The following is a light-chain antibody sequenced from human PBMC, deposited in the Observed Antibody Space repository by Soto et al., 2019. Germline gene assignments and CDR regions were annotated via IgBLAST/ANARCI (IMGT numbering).Light chain of an antibody. CDR1: QSISSW. Sequence: DIEMTQSPSSLSASVGDRVNITCRASQSISSWLAWYQQKQGKAPKLLIYKASSLESGVPSWFSSSGAGPDCTRTISSLQHEDVATYSCLQDYNYPWTFGQGTKVDIK. V-gene: IGKV1-5*03. J-gene: IGKJ1*01. CDR2: KAS. CDR3: LQDYNYPWT.